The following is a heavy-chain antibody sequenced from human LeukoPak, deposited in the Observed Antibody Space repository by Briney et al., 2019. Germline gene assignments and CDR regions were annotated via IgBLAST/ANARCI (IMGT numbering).Heavy chain of an antibody. Sequence: KPGGPLRLSCTASGFTFNNYAMSWVRQPPGKGLEWIGEINHSGSTKYNPSLKSRVTISVDTSKKQFSLNLRSVTAADTAVYYCAIPPTGVIEYFDSWGQGTLVTVSS. J-gene: IGHJ4*02. CDR1: GFTFNNYA. CDR3: AIPPTGVIEYFDS. V-gene: IGHV4-34*08. CDR2: INHSGST. D-gene: IGHD7-27*01.